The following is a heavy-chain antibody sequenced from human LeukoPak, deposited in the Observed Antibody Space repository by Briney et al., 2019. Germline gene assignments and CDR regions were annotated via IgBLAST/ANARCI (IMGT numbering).Heavy chain of an antibody. CDR2: IIPILGIA. CDR1: GGTFSSYA. D-gene: IGHD7-27*01. V-gene: IGHV1-69*04. CDR3: ARGPLPGPPEYFQH. Sequence: SVKVSCKASGGTFSSYAISWVRQAPGQGLEWMGRIIPILGIANYAQKFQGRVTITADKSMSTAYMELSSLRSEDTAVYYCARGPLPGPPEYFQHWGQGTLVTVSS. J-gene: IGHJ1*01.